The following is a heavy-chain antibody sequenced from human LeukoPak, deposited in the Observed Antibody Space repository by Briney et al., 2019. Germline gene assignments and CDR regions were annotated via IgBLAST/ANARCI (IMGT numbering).Heavy chain of an antibody. Sequence: ASVRVSCKASGYTFTGYFMHWVRQAPGQGLEWMGWINPNSGGTNYAQKFQGRVTMTRDTSISTAYMELSRLTSDDTAVYYCARDILTADAFDIWGQGTMVTVSS. J-gene: IGHJ3*02. CDR1: GYTFTGYF. D-gene: IGHD7-27*01. CDR2: INPNSGGT. CDR3: ARDILTADAFDI. V-gene: IGHV1-2*02.